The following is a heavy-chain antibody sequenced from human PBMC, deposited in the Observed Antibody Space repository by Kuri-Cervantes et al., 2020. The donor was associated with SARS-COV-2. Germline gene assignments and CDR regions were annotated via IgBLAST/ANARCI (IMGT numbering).Heavy chain of an antibody. D-gene: IGHD1-26*01. CDR1: GGTFSSYA. V-gene: IGHV1-69*01. CDR2: IIPIFGTA. Sequence: GGSLRLSCKASGGTFSSYAISWVRQAPGQGLEWMGGIIPIFGTANYAQKFQGRVTITADESTSTAYMELSSLRSEDTAVYYCANLREVEYYGMDVWGQGTTVTVSS. CDR3: ANLREVEYYGMDV. J-gene: IGHJ6*02.